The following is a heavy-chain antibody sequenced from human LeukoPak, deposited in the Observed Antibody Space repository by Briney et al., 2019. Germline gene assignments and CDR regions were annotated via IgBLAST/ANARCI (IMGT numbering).Heavy chain of an antibody. CDR2: ISSRSRTI. CDR3: VRGTRAFDV. V-gene: IGHV3-48*04. Sequence: GESLRLSCAASGFTFSSYSMNWVRQAPGKGLEWVSYISSRSRTIYYADSVKGRFTISRDNAQKSLYLQINSLRGDDTALYYCVRGTRAFDVWGQGTMVTVSS. CDR1: GFTFSSYS. J-gene: IGHJ3*01.